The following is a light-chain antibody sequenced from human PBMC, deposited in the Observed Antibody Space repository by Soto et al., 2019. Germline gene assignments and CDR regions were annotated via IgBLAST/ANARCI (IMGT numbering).Light chain of an antibody. V-gene: IGKV4-1*01. CDR1: QNILYNSYNKNY. Sequence: DIVMTQSPDSLAVSLGERATINCKSSQNILYNSYNKNYLAWYQQKPGQSPKLLIYWASTRESGVPDRFSGSGSGTDFTLTISSLQAEDVAVYYCQQYYSTPWTFGQGTKVEIK. CDR3: QQYYSTPWT. J-gene: IGKJ1*01. CDR2: WAS.